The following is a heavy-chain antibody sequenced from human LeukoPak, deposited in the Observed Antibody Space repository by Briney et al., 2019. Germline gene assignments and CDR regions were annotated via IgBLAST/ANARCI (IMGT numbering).Heavy chain of an antibody. CDR3: ARRSARKGALDY. CDR2: IWYDGSNK. J-gene: IGHJ4*02. CDR1: GFTFSSYG. V-gene: IGHV3-33*01. Sequence: TGGSLRLSCAASGFTFSSYGMHWVRQAPGKGLEWVAVIWYDGSNKYYADSVKGRFTISRDNSKNTLYLQMNSLRAEDTAVYYCARRSARKGALDYWGQGTLVTVSS. D-gene: IGHD6-6*01.